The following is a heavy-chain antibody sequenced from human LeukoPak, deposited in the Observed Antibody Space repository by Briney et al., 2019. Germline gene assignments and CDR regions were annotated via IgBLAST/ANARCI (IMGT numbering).Heavy chain of an antibody. V-gene: IGHV4-34*01. Sequence: SSETLSLTCAVYGGSFSGYYWSWIRQPPGKGLEWIGEINHSGSTNYNPSLKSRVTISVDTSKNQFSLKLSSVTAADTAVYYCARGATYSYGYYVYWGQGTLVTVSS. J-gene: IGHJ4*02. CDR2: INHSGST. CDR3: ARGATYSYGYYVY. CDR1: GGSFSGYY. D-gene: IGHD5-18*01.